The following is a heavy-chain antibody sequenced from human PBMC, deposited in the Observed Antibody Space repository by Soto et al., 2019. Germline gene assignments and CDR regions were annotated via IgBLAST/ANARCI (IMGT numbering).Heavy chain of an antibody. CDR3: AKDPRGLGINWFDP. D-gene: IGHD2-15*01. J-gene: IGHJ5*02. CDR1: GFTFSDYA. Sequence: PGGSLRLSCAASGFTFSDYAMSWVRQTPGTGLEWVSVISGSGGSTYYADSVKGRFTISRDNSKNTLYLQMNSLRAEDTAVYYCAKDPRGLGINWFDPWGQGTLVTVPQ. V-gene: IGHV3-23*01. CDR2: ISGSGGST.